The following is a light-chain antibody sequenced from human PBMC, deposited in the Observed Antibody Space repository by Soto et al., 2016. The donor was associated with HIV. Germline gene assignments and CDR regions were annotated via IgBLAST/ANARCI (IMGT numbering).Light chain of an antibody. Sequence: SYELTQPPSVSVSPGQTATITCSGDSLPRQYAFWYQQKPGQAPVMIVYKNNQRPSGVPERFSGSTSGTTITLTISRVQAEDEADYCCQSADFIGLYVLFGGGTKLTVL. V-gene: IGLV3-25*03. J-gene: IGLJ3*02. CDR3: QSADFIGLYVL. CDR2: KNN. CDR1: SLPRQY.